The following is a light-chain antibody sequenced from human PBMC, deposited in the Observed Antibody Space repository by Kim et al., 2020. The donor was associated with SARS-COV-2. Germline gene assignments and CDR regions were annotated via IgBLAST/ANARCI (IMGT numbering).Light chain of an antibody. Sequence: DIVLTQSPVTLSLSPGDRATLSCRASQSVINNYLAWYQQKPGQAPRLLMYDASTRATDIPDSFSGSGSGTDFTLTISRLEPEDFAVYYCQQYGNSPWTFGQGTKVDIK. J-gene: IGKJ1*01. CDR3: QQYGNSPWT. CDR2: DAS. V-gene: IGKV3-20*01. CDR1: QSVINNY.